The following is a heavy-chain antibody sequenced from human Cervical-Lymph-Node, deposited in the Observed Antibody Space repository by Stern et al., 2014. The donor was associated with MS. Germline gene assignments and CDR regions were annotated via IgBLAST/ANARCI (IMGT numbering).Heavy chain of an antibody. V-gene: IGHV4-61*02. CDR2: IYTSGST. D-gene: IGHD3-3*02. CDR3: ARALAYWYFDL. CDR1: GGSISSGSYY. Sequence: VQLVESGPGLVKPSQTLSLTCTVSGGSISSGSYYWSWIRQPAGKGLEWIGRIYTSGSTNYNPSLKSRVTIPVHPSKNKFPRKLSSVTAADTAVYYCARALAYWYFDLWGRGTLVTVSS. J-gene: IGHJ2*01.